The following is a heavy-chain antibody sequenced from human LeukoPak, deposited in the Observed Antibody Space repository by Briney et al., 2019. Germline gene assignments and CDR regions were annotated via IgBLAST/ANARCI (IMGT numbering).Heavy chain of an antibody. CDR2: INPNSGGT. CDR3: ARLAAAGTHDAFDI. D-gene: IGHD6-13*01. V-gene: IGHV1-2*06. CDR1: GYTFTGYY. J-gene: IGHJ3*02. Sequence: ASVKVSCKASGYTFTGYYMHWVRHAPAQGLEWMGRINPNSGGTNYAQKFQGRVTMTRDTSISTAYMELSRWSSDGTAMNYCARLAAAGTHDAFDIWGEGKLFSASS.